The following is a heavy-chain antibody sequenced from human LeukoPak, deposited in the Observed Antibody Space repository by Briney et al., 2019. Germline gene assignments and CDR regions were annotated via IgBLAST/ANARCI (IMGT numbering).Heavy chain of an antibody. V-gene: IGHV1-46*01. Sequence: ASVKVSCKASGYTFTGYYMHWVRQAPGQGLEWMGIINPSGGSTSYAQKFQGRVTMTRDTSTSTVYMELSSLRSEDTAVYYCAKDSVQGQPGPSDFQHWGQGTLVTVSS. CDR3: AKDSVQGQPGPSDFQH. J-gene: IGHJ1*01. D-gene: IGHD6-13*01. CDR1: GYTFTGYY. CDR2: INPSGGST.